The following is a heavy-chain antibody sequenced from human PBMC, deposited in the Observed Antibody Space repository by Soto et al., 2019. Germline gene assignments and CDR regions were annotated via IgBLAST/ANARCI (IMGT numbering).Heavy chain of an antibody. CDR2: IYWDDDK. V-gene: IGHV2-5*02. CDR3: AHSYRGTSWPNAAFDV. CDR1: GFPLSADGVG. Sequence: QITLKESGPTLVKPTQTLTLTCTFSGFPLSADGVGVGWIHQPPGKALEWLALIYWDDDKRYRPSLKSRLTITKDTSKNPVVLTLTNMAPVDTAIYYCAHSYRGTSWPNAAFDVWGQGTVVTGSS. D-gene: IGHD2-2*01. J-gene: IGHJ3*01.